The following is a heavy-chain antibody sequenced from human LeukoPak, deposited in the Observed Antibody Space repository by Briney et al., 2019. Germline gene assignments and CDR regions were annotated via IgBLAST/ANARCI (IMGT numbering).Heavy chain of an antibody. CDR3: AKETYYDFWSGTSVGGAFDI. J-gene: IGHJ3*02. V-gene: IGHV3-23*01. CDR1: GFTFSSYA. CDR2: ISGSGGST. Sequence: GGSLRLSCAASGFTFSSYAMSWVRRAPGKGLEWVSVISGSGGSTYYADSVEGRFTISRDNSKNTLYLQMNSLRAEDTAVYYCAKETYYDFWSGTSVGGAFDIWGQGTMVTVSS. D-gene: IGHD3-3*01.